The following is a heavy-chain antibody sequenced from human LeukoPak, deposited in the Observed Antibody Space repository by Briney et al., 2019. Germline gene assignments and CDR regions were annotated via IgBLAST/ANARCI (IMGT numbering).Heavy chain of an antibody. J-gene: IGHJ3*02. D-gene: IGHD1-26*01. Sequence: ASVKVSCKASGYTFTSYAMHWVRQAPGQRLEWMGWINAGNGNTKYSQKFQGRVTITRDTSASTAYMELSSLRSEDTAVYYCAVIPRGGELPKDAFDIWGQGTMVTVSS. V-gene: IGHV1-3*01. CDR3: AVIPRGGELPKDAFDI. CDR2: INAGNGNT. CDR1: GYTFTSYA.